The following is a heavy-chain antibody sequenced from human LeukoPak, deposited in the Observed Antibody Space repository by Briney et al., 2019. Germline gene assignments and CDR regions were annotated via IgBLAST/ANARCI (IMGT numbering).Heavy chain of an antibody. CDR2: IYTSGST. J-gene: IGHJ4*02. V-gene: IGHV4-4*07. D-gene: IGHD3-3*01. CDR3: ARGSDTYYDFWSGYSGLDY. Sequence: SETLSLTCTVSGGSISSYYWSWIRQPAGKGLEWIGRIYTSGSTNYNPSLKSRVTMSVDTSKNQFSLKLSSVTAADTAVYYCARGSDTYYDFWSGYSGLDYWGQGTLVTVSS. CDR1: GGSISSYY.